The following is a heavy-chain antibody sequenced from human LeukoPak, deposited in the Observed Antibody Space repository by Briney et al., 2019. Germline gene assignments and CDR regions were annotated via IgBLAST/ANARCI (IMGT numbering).Heavy chain of an antibody. J-gene: IGHJ4*02. CDR3: AKTPYSSSSPYFDY. D-gene: IGHD6-6*01. Sequence: PGGSLRLSCAASGFTFSSYAMSWVRQAPEKGLEWVSAISGSGGSTYYADSVKGRFTISRDNSKNTLYLQMNSLRAEDTAVYYCAKTPYSSSSPYFDYWGQGTLVTVSS. CDR1: GFTFSSYA. CDR2: ISGSGGST. V-gene: IGHV3-23*01.